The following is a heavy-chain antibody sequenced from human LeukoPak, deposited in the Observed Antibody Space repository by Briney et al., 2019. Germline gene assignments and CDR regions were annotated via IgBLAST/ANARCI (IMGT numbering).Heavy chain of an antibody. Sequence: GGPLRLSCATSGFSLKTYSMNWVRQAPGKGLEWVSSITTDSRHKYYIDSVKGRLTISRDNIQSSVYLQMNNLRVEDTAIYYCARPDTTTYLDRPYFYSMDVWGKGTMVTVYS. CDR2: ITTDSRHK. D-gene: IGHD2/OR15-2a*01. CDR3: ARPDTTTYLDRPYFYSMDV. CDR1: GFSLKTYS. V-gene: IGHV3-21*01. J-gene: IGHJ6*03.